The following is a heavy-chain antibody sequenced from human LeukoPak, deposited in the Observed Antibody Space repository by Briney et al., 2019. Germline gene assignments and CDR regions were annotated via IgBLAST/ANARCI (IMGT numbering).Heavy chain of an antibody. J-gene: IGHJ5*02. V-gene: IGHV1-69*13. CDR3: ARDLAYSSGVRAGWFDP. D-gene: IGHD6-19*01. CDR1: GGTFSSYA. Sequence: ASVKVSCKASGGTFSSYAISWVRQAPGQGLEWMGGIIPIFGTANYAQKFQGRVTITADESTSTAYMELSSLRSEDTAVYYCARDLAYSSGVRAGWFDPWGQGTLVTVSS. CDR2: IIPIFGTA.